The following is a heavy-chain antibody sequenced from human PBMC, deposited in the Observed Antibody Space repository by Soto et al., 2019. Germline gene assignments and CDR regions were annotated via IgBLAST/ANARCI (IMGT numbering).Heavy chain of an antibody. Sequence: SETLSLTCTVSGGSISSYYWSWIRQPPGKGLEWIGYIYYSGSTNYNPSLKSRVTISVDTSKNQFSLKLSSVTAADTAVYYCACSIAAAGIDYWGQGTLVTVSS. CDR1: GGSISSYY. CDR2: IYYSGST. CDR3: ACSIAAAGIDY. V-gene: IGHV4-59*01. D-gene: IGHD6-13*01. J-gene: IGHJ4*02.